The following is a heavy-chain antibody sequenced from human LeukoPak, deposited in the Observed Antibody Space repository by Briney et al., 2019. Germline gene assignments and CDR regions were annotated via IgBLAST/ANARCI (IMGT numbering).Heavy chain of an antibody. V-gene: IGHV3-23*01. CDR1: GFTFVSYA. CDR3: EKGPREAAISHYFDS. J-gene: IGHJ4*02. D-gene: IGHD6-13*01. CDR2: ISGGGIST. Sequence: GGSLRLSCAASGFTFVSYAMNWVRQAPGKAPEWVASISGGGISTYYADSVSGRFIISRDYSNNMLFLQMHNLRVADTAMYYCEKGPREAAISHYFDSWGQGTLVTVSS.